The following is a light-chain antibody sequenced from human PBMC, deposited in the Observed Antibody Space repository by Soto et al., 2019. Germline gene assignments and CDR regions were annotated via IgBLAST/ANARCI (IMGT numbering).Light chain of an antibody. CDR1: SSDVGAYRS. CDR2: EVS. J-gene: IGLJ1*01. V-gene: IGLV2-14*03. Sequence: QSALTQPASVSGSPGQSITISCTGTSSDVGAYRSVSWYQQHPDKAPKLIIYEVSHWASGVPDRFSGSKSDNTASLTISGLHTEDEADYYCSSSTRSATYLFGTGTKVTVL. CDR3: SSSTRSATYL.